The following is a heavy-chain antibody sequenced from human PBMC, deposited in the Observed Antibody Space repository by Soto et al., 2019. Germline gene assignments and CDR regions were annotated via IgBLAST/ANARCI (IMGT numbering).Heavy chain of an antibody. J-gene: IGHJ4*02. CDR1: GGNFSSYA. CDR2: IIPIFGTA. Sequence: QVQLVQSGAEVKKPGSSVKVSCKASGGNFSSYAISWVRQAPGQGLEWMGGIIPIFGTANYAQKFQGRVTISADESTSTAYIELSILRLEDTAVYYCARDLRYSYGQLGYWGQGTLVTVSS. V-gene: IGHV1-69*01. D-gene: IGHD5-18*01. CDR3: ARDLRYSYGQLGY.